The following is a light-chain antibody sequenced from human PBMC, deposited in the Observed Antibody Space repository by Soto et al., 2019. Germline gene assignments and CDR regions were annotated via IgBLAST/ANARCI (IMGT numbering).Light chain of an antibody. J-gene: IGKJ1*01. Sequence: DSQITHSASTLSASVGDRVTITCRASQSISSWLAWYQQKPGKAPKLLIYDASSLESGVPSRFSGSGSGTEFTLTISSLQPDDFATYYCQQYNSYSPWTFGQGTKV. CDR1: QSISSW. CDR3: QQYNSYSPWT. V-gene: IGKV1-5*01. CDR2: DAS.